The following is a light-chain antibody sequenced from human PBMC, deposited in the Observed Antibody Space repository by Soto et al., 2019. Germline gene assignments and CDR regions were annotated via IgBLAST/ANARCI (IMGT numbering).Light chain of an antibody. CDR2: EVR. Sequence: QSALTQPASVSGSPGQSITISCSGTSRDISAYNLVSWYQQPPGKAPKLLIYEVRNRPSGISYRFSGSKSGTTASLTISSLLPEDEADYYCSAYTSRSTLVFGGGTKLTVL. CDR3: SAYTSRSTLV. V-gene: IGLV2-14*01. J-gene: IGLJ2*01. CDR1: SRDISAYNL.